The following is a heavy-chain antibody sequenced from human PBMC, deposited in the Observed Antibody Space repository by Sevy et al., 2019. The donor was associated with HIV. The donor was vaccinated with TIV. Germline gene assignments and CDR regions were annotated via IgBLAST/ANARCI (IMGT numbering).Heavy chain of an antibody. CDR1: GVSISGGAYY. CDR3: ARRGDNNWFDP. CDR2: ISYTGST. D-gene: IGHD2-15*01. Sequence: SETLSLTCTVXGVSISGGAYYWGWIRQPPGKGLEWIGSISYTGSTYYNPSLKSRVTISVDTSKNQFSLKLTSVTAADTAVYYCARRGDNNWFDPWGQGTLVTVSS. V-gene: IGHV4-39*01. J-gene: IGHJ5*02.